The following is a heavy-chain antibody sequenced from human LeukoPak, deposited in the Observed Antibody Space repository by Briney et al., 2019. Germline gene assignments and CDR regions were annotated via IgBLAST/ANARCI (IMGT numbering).Heavy chain of an antibody. J-gene: IGHJ3*01. CDR2: ISYDGSHK. CDR1: GFTLSSHA. CDR3: ARAFRPASDPHDFYDF. V-gene: IGHV3-30-3*01. D-gene: IGHD3/OR15-3a*01. Sequence: SGGSLRLSCTASGFTLSSHAMHWVRQAPGKGLEWVAVISYDGSHKYYADSVKGRFTISRDNSKNTLYLQMNSLRPEDMGVYYCARAFRPASDPHDFYDFWGRGTTVTVSS.